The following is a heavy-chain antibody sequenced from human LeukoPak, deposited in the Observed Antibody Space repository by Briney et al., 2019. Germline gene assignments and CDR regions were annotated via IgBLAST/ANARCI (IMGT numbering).Heavy chain of an antibody. J-gene: IGHJ6*03. Sequence: PSETLSLTCAVSGGSISSSNWWSWVRQPPGKGLEWIGEIYHSGSTNYNPSLKSRVTISVDKSKNQFSLKLSSVTAADTAVYYCARVPRSSTVTTFLRKRDNYYYYYYMDVWGKGTTVTVSS. D-gene: IGHD4-11*01. CDR1: GGSISSSNW. CDR3: ARVPRSSTVTTFLRKRDNYYYYYYMDV. V-gene: IGHV4-4*02. CDR2: IYHSGST.